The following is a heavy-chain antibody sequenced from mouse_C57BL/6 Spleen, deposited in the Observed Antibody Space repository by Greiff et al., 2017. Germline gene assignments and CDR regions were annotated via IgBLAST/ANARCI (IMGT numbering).Heavy chain of an antibody. J-gene: IGHJ4*01. CDR3: ARERMPYEHYYAMDY. Sequence: QVQLQQPGAELVMPGASVKLSCKASGYTFTSYWMHWVKQRPGQGLEWIGEIDPSDSYTNYNQKFKGKSTLTVDKSSSTAYMQLSSLTSEDSAVYYCARERMPYEHYYAMDYWGQGTSVTVSS. CDR2: IDPSDSYT. V-gene: IGHV1-69*01. CDR1: GYTFTSYW. D-gene: IGHD1-1*01.